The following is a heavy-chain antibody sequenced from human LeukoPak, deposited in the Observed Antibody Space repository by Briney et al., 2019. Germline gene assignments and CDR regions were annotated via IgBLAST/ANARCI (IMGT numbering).Heavy chain of an antibody. D-gene: IGHD6-13*01. V-gene: IGHV3-66*02. J-gene: IGHJ4*02. CDR1: GFTVSSNY. CDR3: ASRLGSSWGGFDY. Sequence: GGSLRLSCAASGFTVSSNYMNWVRQAPGKGLEWVSVIYSGGNTYHADSVKGRFTISRDNSKNTLYLQMNSLRAEDTAVYYCASRLGSSWGGFDYWGQGTLVTVSS. CDR2: IYSGGNT.